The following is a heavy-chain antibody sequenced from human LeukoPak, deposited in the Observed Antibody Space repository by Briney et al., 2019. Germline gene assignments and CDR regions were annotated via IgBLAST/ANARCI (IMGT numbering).Heavy chain of an antibody. CDR2: IYYSGTT. CDR3: ARVTLYFDFSTGNHYYFDS. V-gene: IGHV4-39*01. D-gene: IGHD3-3*01. Sequence: PSETLSLTCTVSGGSISSSSYYWGWIRQPPGKGLEWIGIIYYSGTTYYNPSLKSRITISVDTSKNQFSLKLSSVTAADTAVYYCARVTLYFDFSTGNHYYFDSWGQGTLVIVSS. J-gene: IGHJ4*02. CDR1: GGSISSSSYY.